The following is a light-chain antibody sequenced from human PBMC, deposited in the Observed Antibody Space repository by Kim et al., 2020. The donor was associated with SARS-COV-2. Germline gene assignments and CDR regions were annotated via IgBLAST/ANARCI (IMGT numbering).Light chain of an antibody. V-gene: IGKV3-15*01. Sequence: VSPGEGGTLACRASQSVSSNLAWYQQKPGQAPRLLIYGAFTRATGIPARFSGSGSGTEFTLTINSLQSEDFAVYYCQQYKNWPYTFGQGTKLEI. CDR1: QSVSSN. CDR2: GAF. J-gene: IGKJ2*01. CDR3: QQYKNWPYT.